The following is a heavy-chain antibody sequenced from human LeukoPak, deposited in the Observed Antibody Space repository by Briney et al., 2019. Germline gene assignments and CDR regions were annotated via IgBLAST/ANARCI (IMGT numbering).Heavy chain of an antibody. CDR1: GFNFATHA. V-gene: IGHV3-23*01. J-gene: IGHJ3*01. Sequence: PVGSLRLSCAASGFNFATHAMTWVRQAPVKGLEWLSAISGSGESTHYADSVKGQFTISRDNYRNTLFLQMNSLRVEDTAIYYCAKDSYVSGRPLHTFDVWGQGTMVAVSS. D-gene: IGHD3-10*01. CDR3: AKDSYVSGRPLHTFDV. CDR2: ISGSGEST.